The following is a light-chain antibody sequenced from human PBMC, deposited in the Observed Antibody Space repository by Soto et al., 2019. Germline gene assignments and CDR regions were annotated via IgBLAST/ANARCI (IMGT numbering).Light chain of an antibody. CDR2: EVS. V-gene: IGLV2-8*01. CDR1: SSDVGGYNY. J-gene: IGLJ1*01. CDR3: SSYAGSNTDYV. Sequence: LTQPPSASGSPGQSVTISCTGTSSDVGGYNYVSWYQQHPGKVPKLMIYEVSKRPSGVPDRFSGSKSGNTASLTVSGLQAEDEADYYCSSYAGSNTDYVFGTGTKVTVL.